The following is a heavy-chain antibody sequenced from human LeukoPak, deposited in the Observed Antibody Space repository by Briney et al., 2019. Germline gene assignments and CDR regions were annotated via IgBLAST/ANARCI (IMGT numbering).Heavy chain of an antibody. D-gene: IGHD6-13*01. Sequence: GGSLTLSCAASGSTFSRYWMHWVRQAPGKGLVWVSRTNSDGSLPSYADSVKGRFTISRDNAKNTLYLQMNSLGVEDTAIYYCARGLPGYSNTWNDHWGQGTLVTVSS. CDR1: GSTFSRYW. CDR3: ARGLPGYSNTWNDH. V-gene: IGHV3-74*01. J-gene: IGHJ5*02. CDR2: TNSDGSLP.